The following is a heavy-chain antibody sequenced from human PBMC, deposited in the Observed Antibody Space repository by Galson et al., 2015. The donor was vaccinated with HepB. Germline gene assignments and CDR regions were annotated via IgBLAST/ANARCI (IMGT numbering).Heavy chain of an antibody. CDR3: ARWGDYPQANIVVVPAATWWFDP. V-gene: IGHV4-38-2*02. D-gene: IGHD2-2*01. J-gene: IGHJ5*02. CDR1: GYSISSGYY. Sequence: ETLSLTCTVSGYSISSGYYWGWIRQPPGKGLEWIGSIYHSGSTYYNPSLKSRVTISVDTSKNQFSLKLSSVTAADTAVYYCARWGDYPQANIVVVPAATWWFDPWGQGTLVTVSS. CDR2: IYHSGST.